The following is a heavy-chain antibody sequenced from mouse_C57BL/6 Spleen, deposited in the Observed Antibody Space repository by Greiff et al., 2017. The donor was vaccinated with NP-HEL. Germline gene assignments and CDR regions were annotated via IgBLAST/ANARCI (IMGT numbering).Heavy chain of an antibody. CDR1: GFTFSDYG. Sequence: EVQLVESGGGLVKPGGSLKLSCAASGFTFSDYGMHWVRQAPEKGLEWVAYISSGSSTIYYADTVKGRVTISRDNAKTTLFLQMTRLRSEYTAMYYCARLLWFDYWGQGTTLTVSS. D-gene: IGHD2-1*01. V-gene: IGHV5-17*01. CDR3: ARLLWFDY. CDR2: ISSGSSTI. J-gene: IGHJ2*01.